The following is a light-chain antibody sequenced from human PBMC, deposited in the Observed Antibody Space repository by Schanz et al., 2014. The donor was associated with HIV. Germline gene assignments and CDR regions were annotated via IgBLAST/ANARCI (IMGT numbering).Light chain of an antibody. CDR3: AAWDDRSYVI. J-gene: IGLJ2*01. V-gene: IGLV1-40*01. CDR1: PSNIGANYD. Sequence: QSVLTQPPSVSGAPGQRVTISCTGSPSNIGANYDVHWYQQFPGRAPKLLMYGNTNRPSGVPDRISGSKSGTSASLAISGLQSEDEADYYCAAWDDRSYVIFGGGTKLTVL. CDR2: GNT.